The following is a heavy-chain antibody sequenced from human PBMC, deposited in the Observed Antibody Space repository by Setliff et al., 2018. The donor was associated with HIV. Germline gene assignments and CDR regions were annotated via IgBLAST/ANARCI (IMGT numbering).Heavy chain of an antibody. CDR1: GYTFTNNV. V-gene: IGHV1-3*01. Sequence: ASVKVSCKASGYTFTNNVIHWVRQAPGQRLEWMGWIHAGSGDTQYSQKFQGRVTITTDESTSTAYMELSSLRSEDTAVYYCALPYCSGGNCWSSASLPPAGWFDHWGQGTLVTVSS. CDR3: ALPYCSGGNCWSSASLPPAGWFDH. J-gene: IGHJ5*02. D-gene: IGHD2-15*01. CDR2: IHAGSGDT.